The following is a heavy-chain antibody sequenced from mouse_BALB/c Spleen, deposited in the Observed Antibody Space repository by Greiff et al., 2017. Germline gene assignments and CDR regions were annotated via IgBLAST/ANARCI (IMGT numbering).Heavy chain of an antibody. CDR3: ARSGSDY. CDR2: INPSSGYT. CDR1: GYTFTSYT. V-gene: IGHV1-4*02. D-gene: IGHD1-2*01. J-gene: IGHJ2*01. Sequence: VHLVESAAELARPGASVKMSCKASGYTFTSYTMHWVKQRPGQGLEWIGYINPSSGYTEYNQKFKDKTTLTADKSSSTAYMQLSSLTSEDSAVYYCARSGSDYWGQGTTLTVSS.